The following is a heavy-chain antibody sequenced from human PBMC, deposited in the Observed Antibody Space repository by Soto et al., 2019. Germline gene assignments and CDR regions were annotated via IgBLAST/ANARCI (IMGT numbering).Heavy chain of an antibody. Sequence: GGSLRLSCTASGFTFGDYAMSWSRQAPGKGLEWVGFIRSKAYGGTTEYAASVKGRFTISRDDSKSIAYLQMNSLKTEDPAVYYCTRDPYGSGRPFGYWGQGTLVTVSS. V-gene: IGHV3-49*03. CDR1: GFTFGDYA. CDR3: TRDPYGSGRPFGY. CDR2: IRSKAYGGTT. D-gene: IGHD3-10*01. J-gene: IGHJ4*02.